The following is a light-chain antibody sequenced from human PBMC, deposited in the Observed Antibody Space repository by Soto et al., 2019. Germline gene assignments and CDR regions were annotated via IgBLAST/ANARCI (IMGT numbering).Light chain of an antibody. Sequence: EIVLTQSPGTLSLSPGERATLYCRASQSVGSNYLAWYQQKPGQAPRVLIYGASSRATGITYRFSGSGSGADFTLTIIRLEPEDFAVYYCQQYTTSPFTFGPGTKVDIK. V-gene: IGKV3-20*01. CDR2: GAS. J-gene: IGKJ3*01. CDR1: QSVGSNY. CDR3: QQYTTSPFT.